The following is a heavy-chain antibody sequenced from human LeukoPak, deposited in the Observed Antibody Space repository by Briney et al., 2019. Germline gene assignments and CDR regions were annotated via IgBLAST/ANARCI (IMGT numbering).Heavy chain of an antibody. CDR1: GFTFDDYA. CDR3: AKDSSGWLTGVDY. D-gene: IGHD6-19*01. CDR2: ISWNSGSI. V-gene: IGHV3-9*03. J-gene: IGHJ4*02. Sequence: GRSLRLSCAASGFTFDDYAMHWVRQAPGKGLEWVSGISWNSGSIGSADSVKGRFTISRDNAKNSLYLQMNSLRAEDMALYYCAKDSSGWLTGVDYWGQGTLVTVPS.